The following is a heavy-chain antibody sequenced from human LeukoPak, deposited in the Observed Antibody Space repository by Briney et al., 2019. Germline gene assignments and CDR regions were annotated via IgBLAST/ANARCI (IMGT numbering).Heavy chain of an antibody. CDR2: NYYSGST. CDR3: ARERYDFWSGYYTPYYYYGMDV. J-gene: IGHJ6*02. Sequence: SETLSLTCTVSGGSISSYYWSWIRQPPGKGLEWIGYNYYSGSTNYNPSLKSRVTISVDTSKNQFSLKLSSVTAADTAVYYCARERYDFWSGYYTPYYYYGMDVWGQGTTVTVSS. CDR1: GGSISSYY. V-gene: IGHV4-59*01. D-gene: IGHD3-3*01.